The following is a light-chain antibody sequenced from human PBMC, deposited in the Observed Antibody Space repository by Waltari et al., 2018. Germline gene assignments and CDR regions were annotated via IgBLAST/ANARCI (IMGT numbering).Light chain of an antibody. CDR2: EDN. V-gene: IGLV3-1*01. CDR1: ELGEKY. CDR3: QAWDSSSHVT. Sequence: SYDLTQPTSVSVSPGQTASIPCSGDELGEKYVSWFQQKPGQSPVLVIYEDNKRPSGIPDRISATNSRNTATLTISGTRAMDEADYYCQAWDSSSHVTFGGGSKLTVL. J-gene: IGLJ2*01.